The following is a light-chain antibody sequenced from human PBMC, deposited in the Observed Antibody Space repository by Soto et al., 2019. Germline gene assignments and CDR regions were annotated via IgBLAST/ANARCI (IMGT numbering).Light chain of an antibody. CDR2: DAS. CDR3: QQYENLPIT. Sequence: DIQMTQSPSSLSASVGDRVTITCQASQDISNYLNWYQQKPGKAPKLLIYDASNLETGVPSRFSGSGSGTDFTFTSSSLQPEEIATDYCQQYENLPITFGQGTRLEIK. V-gene: IGKV1-33*01. CDR1: QDISNY. J-gene: IGKJ5*01.